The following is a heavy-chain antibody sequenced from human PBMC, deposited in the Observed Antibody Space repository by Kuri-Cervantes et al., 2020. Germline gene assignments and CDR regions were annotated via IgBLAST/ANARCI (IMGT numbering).Heavy chain of an antibody. V-gene: IGHV1-69*13. CDR3: QTKTYYYYGMDV. CDR1: GGTFSSYA. D-gene: IGHD1-14*01. CDR2: IIPIFGTA. Sequence: SVKVSCKASGGTFSSYAISWVRQAPGQGLEWMGGIIPIFGTANYAQKFQGRVTITADESTSTAYMELSSLRSEDTAVYYCQTKTYYYYGMDVWGQGTTVTVSS. J-gene: IGHJ6*02.